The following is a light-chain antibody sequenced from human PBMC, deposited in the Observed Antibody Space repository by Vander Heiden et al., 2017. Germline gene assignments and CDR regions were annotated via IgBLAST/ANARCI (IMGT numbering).Light chain of an antibody. CDR2: EDK. V-gene: IGLV6-57*02. Sequence: NFTLTQPHSVSESPGKTVTISCTASSGSIASNYVQWYQQRPGSAPTTVIYEDKYRPSGVPDRFSGSIDSSSNSASLTISGLKTEDEGDYFCQTYDSNNWVFGGGTKLTVL. CDR1: SGSIASNY. J-gene: IGLJ3*02. CDR3: QTYDSNNWV.